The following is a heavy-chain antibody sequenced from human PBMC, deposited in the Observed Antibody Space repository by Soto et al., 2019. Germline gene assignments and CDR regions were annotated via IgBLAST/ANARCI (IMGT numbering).Heavy chain of an antibody. CDR1: GYTFSTYA. CDR3: ARDGYCSGGSGSSVY. CDR2: INIGTGNT. J-gene: IGHJ4*02. D-gene: IGHD2-15*01. V-gene: IGHV1-3*04. Sequence: QVQLVQSGAEVKKPGASVTVSCKTSGYTFSTYAIHWVRQAPGQGLEWMGWINIGTGNTKYSQTLQGRVTITRDTSASTAYMELRSLISADTAVYYCARDGYCSGGSGSSVYWGQGTLVTVSP.